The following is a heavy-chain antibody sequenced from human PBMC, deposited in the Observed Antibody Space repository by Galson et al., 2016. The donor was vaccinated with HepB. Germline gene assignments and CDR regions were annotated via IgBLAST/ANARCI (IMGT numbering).Heavy chain of an antibody. Sequence: SVKVSCKASGYTFTSYYMHWVRQAPGQGLEWMGIITPTGTSATYAHKFQDRLTMTRDTSTSTLYMELSRLRSEDTAIYYCTRAVDTAMVGDYWGQGTLVTVSS. CDR3: TRAVDTAMVGDY. D-gene: IGHD5-18*01. V-gene: IGHV1-46*03. CDR1: GYTFTSYY. J-gene: IGHJ4*02. CDR2: ITPTGTSA.